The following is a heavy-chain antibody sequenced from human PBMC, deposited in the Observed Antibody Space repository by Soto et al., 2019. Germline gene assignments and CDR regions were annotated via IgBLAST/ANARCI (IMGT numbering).Heavy chain of an antibody. V-gene: IGHV3-15*07. D-gene: IGHD1-26*01. J-gene: IGHJ4*02. CDR1: GFTFSNAW. CDR2: IKSMADGGTT. CDR3: TTGGGRYYVRTDY. Sequence: EVQLVESGGGLVKPGGSLRLFCAASGFTFSNAWMNWVRQAPGKGLEWVGRIKSMADGGTTNYAAPVKGRFTISRDDSKNTLYLQMNSPETEDTAVYYCTTGGGRYYVRTDYWGQGTLVTVSS.